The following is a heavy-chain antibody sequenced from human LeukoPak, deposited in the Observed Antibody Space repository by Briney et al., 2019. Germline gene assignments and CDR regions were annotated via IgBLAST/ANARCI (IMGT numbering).Heavy chain of an antibody. CDR2: ISSSGSTI. Sequence: GGSLELSCAASGFTFSDYYMSWIRQAPGKGLEWVSYISSSGSTIYYADSVKGRFTSSRDNAKNSLYLQTNSLRAEDTAVYYCARDLRIAVAGTPPLYWGQGTLVTVSS. CDR3: ARDLRIAVAGTPPLY. J-gene: IGHJ4*02. V-gene: IGHV3-11*01. CDR1: GFTFSDYY. D-gene: IGHD6-19*01.